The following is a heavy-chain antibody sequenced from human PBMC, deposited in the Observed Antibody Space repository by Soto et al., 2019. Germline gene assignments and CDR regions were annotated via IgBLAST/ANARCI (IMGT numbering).Heavy chain of an antibody. CDR2: INSVSSHM. Sequence: AGGSLRLSCAASGFTFSSYAMNWVRQAPAKGLEWVSYINSVSSHMYYADSVKGRFTISRDNAKNSLYLQMYSLRAEDTGVYYCARDKDTVATINLDSWGQGTLVTVSS. CDR3: ARDKDTVATINLDS. D-gene: IGHD5-12*01. V-gene: IGHV3-21*01. CDR1: GFTFSSYA. J-gene: IGHJ4*02.